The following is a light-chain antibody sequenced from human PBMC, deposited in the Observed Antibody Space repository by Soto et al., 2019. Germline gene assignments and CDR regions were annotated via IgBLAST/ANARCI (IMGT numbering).Light chain of an antibody. CDR2: EVT. Sequence: QSALTQPASVSGSPGQSITISCTGTSSDVGTYNYVSWYQQHPGKAPKVMIYEVTYRPSGVSNRFSGSKSGNTASLTISGLQAEDEAEYECSSYTGRSTLYVFVTGTKVTV. V-gene: IGLV2-14*01. CDR1: SSDVGTYNY. J-gene: IGLJ1*01. CDR3: SSYTGRSTLYV.